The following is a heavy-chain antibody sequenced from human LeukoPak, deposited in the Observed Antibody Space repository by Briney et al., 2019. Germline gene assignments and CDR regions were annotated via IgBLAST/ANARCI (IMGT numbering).Heavy chain of an antibody. J-gene: IGHJ5*02. Sequence: ASVKVSCKASGYTFTSYYMHWVRQAPGQGLEWMGIINPSGGSTSYAQKFQARVTMTRDMSTSTVYMELSSLRSEDTAVYYCAGGIAARSGGFDPWGQGTLVTVSS. CDR1: GYTFTSYY. D-gene: IGHD6-13*01. CDR3: AGGIAARSGGFDP. V-gene: IGHV1-46*01. CDR2: INPSGGST.